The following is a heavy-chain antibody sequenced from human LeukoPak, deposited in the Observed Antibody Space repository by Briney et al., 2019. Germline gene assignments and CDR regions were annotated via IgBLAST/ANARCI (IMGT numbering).Heavy chain of an antibody. CDR3: ARERKSGSLWFDP. CDR1: GFTFSSYG. V-gene: IGHV3-33*01. CDR2: IWYDGSNK. D-gene: IGHD1-26*01. J-gene: IGHJ5*02. Sequence: GGSLRLSCAASGFTFSSYGMHWVRQAPGKGLEWVAVIWYDGSNKYYADSVKGRFTISRDNSKNTLYLQMNSLRAEDTAVYYCARERKSGSLWFDPWGQGTLVTVSS.